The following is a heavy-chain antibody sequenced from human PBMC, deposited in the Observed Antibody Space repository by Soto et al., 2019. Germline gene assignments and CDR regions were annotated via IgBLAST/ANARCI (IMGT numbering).Heavy chain of an antibody. J-gene: IGHJ4*02. V-gene: IGHV1-58*01. CDR3: AATGNYDFWSGYYRLDY. Sequence: QMQLVQSGPEVKKPGTSVKVSCKASGFTFTSSAVQWVRQARGQRLEWIGWIVVGSGNTNYAQKFQERVTITRDMSKSTAYMELSSLRSEDTAVYYCAATGNYDFWSGYYRLDYWGQGTLVTVSS. CDR1: GFTFTSSA. D-gene: IGHD3-3*01. CDR2: IVVGSGNT.